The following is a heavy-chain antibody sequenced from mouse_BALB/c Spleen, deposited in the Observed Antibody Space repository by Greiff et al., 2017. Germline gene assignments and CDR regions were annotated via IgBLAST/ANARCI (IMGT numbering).Heavy chain of an antibody. CDR3: AALYHDYFDY. D-gene: IGHD2-1*01. V-gene: IGHV3-6*02. CDR2: ISYDGSN. Sequence: DVKLQESGPGLVKPSQSLSLTCSVTGYSITSGYYWNWIRQFPGNKLEWMGYISYDGSNNYNPSLKNRISITRDTSKNQFFLKLNSVTTEDTATYYCAALYHDYFDYWGQGTTLTVSS. CDR1: GYSITSGYY. J-gene: IGHJ2*01.